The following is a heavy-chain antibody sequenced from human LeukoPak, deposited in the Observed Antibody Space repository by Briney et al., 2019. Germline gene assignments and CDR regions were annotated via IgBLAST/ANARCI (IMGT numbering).Heavy chain of an antibody. V-gene: IGHV4-39*07. CDR1: GGSISGSSYN. D-gene: IGHD2-15*01. Sequence: KPSETLSLTCTVSGGSISGSSYNWGWIRQPQGKGLEWIGNIYYRGSTQYNLSVKSRVTISVDTSKNQFSLKLTSVTAADTAVYYCTRDVGYQGYWGQGTLVTVSS. CDR3: TRDVGYQGY. J-gene: IGHJ4*02. CDR2: IYYRGST.